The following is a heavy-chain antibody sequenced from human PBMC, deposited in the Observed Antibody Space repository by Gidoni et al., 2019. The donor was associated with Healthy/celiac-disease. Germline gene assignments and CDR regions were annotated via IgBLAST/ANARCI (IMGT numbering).Heavy chain of an antibody. CDR1: GGSFSVYY. J-gene: IGHJ4*02. D-gene: IGHD5-18*01. CDR2: INHSGRT. CDR3: ARIGYSYGKSDY. Sequence: QVQLQQWGAGLLKPSETLSLTCAVYGGSFSVYYWSWIRQPPGKGLEWIGEINHSGRTNYHPSLKSRVTISVDTSKNQFSLKLISVNAADTAVYYCARIGYSYGKSDYWGQGTLVTVSS. V-gene: IGHV4-34*01.